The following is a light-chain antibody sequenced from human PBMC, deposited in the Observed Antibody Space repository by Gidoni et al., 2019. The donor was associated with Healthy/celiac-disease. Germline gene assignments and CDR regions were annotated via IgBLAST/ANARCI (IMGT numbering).Light chain of an antibody. CDR3: IQGYSTH. CDR1: QSISSY. V-gene: IGKV1-39*01. J-gene: IGKJ2*01. Sequence: DIQMTQSPSSLSASVGDRVTITCRASQSISSYLNWYQQKPGKAPKLLIYAASSLQSGVPSRFSDSGYRTDFTLAICSLQPEDFATYYSIQGYSTHFGQGTKLEIK. CDR2: AAS.